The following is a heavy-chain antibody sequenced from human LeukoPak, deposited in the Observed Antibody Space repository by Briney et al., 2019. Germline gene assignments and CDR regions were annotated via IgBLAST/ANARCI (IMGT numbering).Heavy chain of an antibody. CDR2: IYSGGST. Sequence: GGSLRLSCAASGFTFSSYAMSWVRQAPGKGLEWVSVIYSGGSTYYADSVKGRFTISRDNSKNTLYLQMNSLRVEDTAVYYCARDAPSGFFDTWGQGTMVTVSS. CDR3: ARDAPSGFFDT. J-gene: IGHJ3*02. CDR1: GFTFSSYA. D-gene: IGHD3-10*01. V-gene: IGHV3-53*01.